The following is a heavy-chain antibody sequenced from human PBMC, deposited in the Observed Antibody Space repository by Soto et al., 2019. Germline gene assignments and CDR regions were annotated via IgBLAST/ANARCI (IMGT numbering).Heavy chain of an antibody. D-gene: IGHD1-26*01. Sequence: ASVKVSCKASGYTFTSYAMHWVRQAPGQRLEWTGWINAGNGNTKYSQKFQGRVTITRDTSASTAYMELSSLRSEDTAVYYCARVYGRSYYLFYFDYWGQGTLVTVSS. V-gene: IGHV1-3*01. J-gene: IGHJ4*02. CDR2: INAGNGNT. CDR1: GYTFTSYA. CDR3: ARVYGRSYYLFYFDY.